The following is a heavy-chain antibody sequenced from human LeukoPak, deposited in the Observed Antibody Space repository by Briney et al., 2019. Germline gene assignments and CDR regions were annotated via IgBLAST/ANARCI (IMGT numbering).Heavy chain of an antibody. CDR3: ARQKCTSTSCLTKNAFDI. CDR1: GSISGYY. CDR2: IYTSGST. J-gene: IGHJ3*02. Sequence: SETLSLTCTVSGSISGYYWSWIRQPPGKGLEWIGYIYTSGSTNYNPSLESRVTISVDTSKNQFSLDLSSVTAADTAVYYCARQKCTSTSCLTKNAFDIWGQGTMVTVSP. D-gene: IGHD2-2*01. V-gene: IGHV4-4*09.